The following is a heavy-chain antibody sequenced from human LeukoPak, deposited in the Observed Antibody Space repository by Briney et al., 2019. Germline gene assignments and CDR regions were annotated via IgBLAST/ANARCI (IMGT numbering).Heavy chain of an antibody. D-gene: IGHD6-19*01. CDR2: IRSKANTYAT. Sequence: GGSLRLSCAASGFTFSGSAMHWVRQASGKGLEWLGRIRSKANTYATAYAASVKGRFTISRDDSNNTAYPQMNSLKTEDTAVYYCTRRDSSVYYFDYWGQGTLVTVSS. V-gene: IGHV3-73*01. J-gene: IGHJ4*02. CDR3: TRRDSSVYYFDY. CDR1: GFTFSGSA.